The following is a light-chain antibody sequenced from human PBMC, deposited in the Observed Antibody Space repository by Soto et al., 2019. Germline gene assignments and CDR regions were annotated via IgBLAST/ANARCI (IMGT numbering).Light chain of an antibody. CDR2: SNN. Sequence: QSVLTQPPSASGTPGRRVPIPCFETASNIGSNTVNWYQQLPGTAPKLLIYSNNQRPSGVPDRFSGSKSGTSASLAISGLQSEDEADYYCAAWDDSLNVVFGGGTKLTVL. J-gene: IGLJ2*01. CDR3: AAWDDSLNVV. CDR1: ASNIGSNT. V-gene: IGLV1-44*01.